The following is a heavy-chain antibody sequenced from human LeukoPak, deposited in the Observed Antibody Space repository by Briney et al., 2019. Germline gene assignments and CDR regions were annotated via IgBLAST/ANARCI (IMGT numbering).Heavy chain of an antibody. J-gene: IGHJ6*02. CDR3: ARGYCSSTSCYRRGSRPHNYGMDV. D-gene: IGHD2-2*02. CDR2: INPSGGST. V-gene: IGHV1-46*01. Sequence: ASVKVSCKASGYTFTSYYMHWVRQAPGQGLEWMGIINPSGGSTSYAQKFQGRVTMTRDTSTSTVYMELSSLRSEDTAVYYCARGYCSSTSCYRRGSRPHNYGMDVWGQGTTVTVSS. CDR1: GYTFTSYY.